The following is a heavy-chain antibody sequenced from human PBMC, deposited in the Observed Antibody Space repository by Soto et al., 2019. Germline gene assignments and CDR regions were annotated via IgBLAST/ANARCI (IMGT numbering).Heavy chain of an antibody. J-gene: IGHJ3*02. CDR1: GGSFSGYY. CDR3: ARGLPLARAFDI. CDR2: INHSGST. Sequence: SETLSLTCAVYGGSFSGYYWSWIRQPPGKGLEWIGDINHSGSTNYNPSLKSRVTISVDTSKNQFSLKLSSVTAADTAVYYCARGLPLARAFDIWGQGTMVTVSS. V-gene: IGHV4-34*01.